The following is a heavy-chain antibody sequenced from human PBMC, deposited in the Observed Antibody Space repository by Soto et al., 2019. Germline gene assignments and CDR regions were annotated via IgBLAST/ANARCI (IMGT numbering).Heavy chain of an antibody. D-gene: IGHD3-22*01. CDR2: INHSGST. CDR1: GGSFSGYY. V-gene: IGHV4-34*01. Sequence: SETLSLTCAVYGGSFSGYYWSWIRQPPGKGLEWIGEINHSGSTNYNPSLKSRVTISVDTSKNQFSLKLSSVTAADTAVYYCARARVRNYYDSSGYYQYYYYGMDVWGQGTTVTVSS. J-gene: IGHJ6*02. CDR3: ARARVRNYYDSSGYYQYYYYGMDV.